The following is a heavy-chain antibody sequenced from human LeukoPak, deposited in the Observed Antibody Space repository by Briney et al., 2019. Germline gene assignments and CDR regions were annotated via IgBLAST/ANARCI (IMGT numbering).Heavy chain of an antibody. D-gene: IGHD1-26*01. Sequence: GGSLRLSCAASGFTFSAFGMHWVRQAPGKGLEWVTFIPYDGSDKYYADSVKGRFTISRDNSKNTLYLQMNSLRAEDTAVYYCARDSRHHRFLYWDWFDPWGQGTLVTVSS. CDR1: GFTFSAFG. J-gene: IGHJ5*02. CDR3: ARDSRHHRFLYWDWFDP. V-gene: IGHV3-30*12. CDR2: IPYDGSDK.